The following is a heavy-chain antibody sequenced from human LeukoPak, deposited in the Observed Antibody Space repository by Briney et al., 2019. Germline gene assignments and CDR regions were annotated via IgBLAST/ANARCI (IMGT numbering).Heavy chain of an antibody. Sequence: PSETLSLTCSGSGGSLSSYYWSWIRQPPGKGLEGIEYIYYSGSTNYNPSLKSRVTISVDTSKNQFSLKLSSVTAADTAVYYCAGVVVAAYHREYYFDYWGQGTLATVSS. CDR2: IYYSGST. CDR3: AGVVVAAYHREYYFDY. D-gene: IGHD2-15*01. J-gene: IGHJ4*02. V-gene: IGHV4-59*01. CDR1: GGSLSSYY.